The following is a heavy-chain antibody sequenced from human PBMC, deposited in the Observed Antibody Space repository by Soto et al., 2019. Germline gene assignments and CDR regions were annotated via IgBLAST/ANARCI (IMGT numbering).Heavy chain of an antibody. D-gene: IGHD4-17*01. CDR1: GYTLTELS. CDR2: FDPEDGET. Sequence: EASVKVSCKVSGYTLTELSMHWVRQAPGKGLEWMGGFDPEDGETIYAQKFQGRVTMTEDTSTDTAYMELSSLRSEDTAVYYCASSGDYLSYFQHWGQGTLVTVSS. J-gene: IGHJ1*01. V-gene: IGHV1-24*01. CDR3: ASSGDYLSYFQH.